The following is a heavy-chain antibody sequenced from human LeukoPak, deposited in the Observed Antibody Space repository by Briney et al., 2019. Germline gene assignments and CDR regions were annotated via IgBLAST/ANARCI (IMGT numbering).Heavy chain of an antibody. CDR3: ARDHVPLQWFGEGGFEP. CDR1: GYTFTDYY. CDR2: FNPDNGGT. D-gene: IGHD3-10*01. Sequence: GASVKVSCKASGYTFTDYYVHWVRQAPGQGLEWMGWFNPDNGGTNSVQKFQGRVTMTGDTSMRTAYMELSRLRSDDTAVYYCARDHVPLQWFGEGGFEPWGQGTLVTVSS. J-gene: IGHJ5*02. V-gene: IGHV1-2*02.